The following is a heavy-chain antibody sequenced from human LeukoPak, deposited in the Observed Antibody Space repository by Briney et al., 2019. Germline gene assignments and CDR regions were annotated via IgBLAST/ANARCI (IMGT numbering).Heavy chain of an antibody. J-gene: IGHJ4*02. CDR2: INNVGSST. V-gene: IGHV3-74*01. Sequence: GGSLRLSCAASGFTFSSYWLHWVRQAPGKGLVWVSRINNVGSSTTYADSVKGRFTISRDNAKNTLYLQMNSLSAEDTAVYYCAREVSGSSYFDYWGQGTQVTVSS. CDR3: AREVSGSSYFDY. CDR1: GFTFSSYW. D-gene: IGHD1-26*01.